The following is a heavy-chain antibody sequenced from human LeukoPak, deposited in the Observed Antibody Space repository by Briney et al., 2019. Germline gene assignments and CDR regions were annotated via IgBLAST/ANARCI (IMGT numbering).Heavy chain of an antibody. Sequence: PSETLSLTCTVSGGSISSYYWSWIRQPPGKGLEWIGYIYYSGSTNYNPSLKSRVTISVDASKNQFSLKLSSVTAADTAVYYCARGRGRLVFDYWGQGTLVTVSS. J-gene: IGHJ4*02. CDR1: GGSISSYY. CDR2: IYYSGST. CDR3: ARGRGRLVFDY. V-gene: IGHV4-59*01. D-gene: IGHD3-9*01.